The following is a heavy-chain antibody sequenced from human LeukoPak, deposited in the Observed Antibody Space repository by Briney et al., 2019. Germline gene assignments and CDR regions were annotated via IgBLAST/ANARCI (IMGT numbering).Heavy chain of an antibody. Sequence: ASGKVSCKASGYTFTSNGISWVRQAPGQGRGWMGWISAYNGNTNYAQKLQGRVTMTTDTSTSTAYMELRSLRSDDTAVYYCARTEQVAPWFDPWGQGTLVTVSS. CDR3: ARTEQVAPWFDP. D-gene: IGHD6-13*01. J-gene: IGHJ5*02. CDR1: GYTFTSNG. CDR2: ISAYNGNT. V-gene: IGHV1-18*01.